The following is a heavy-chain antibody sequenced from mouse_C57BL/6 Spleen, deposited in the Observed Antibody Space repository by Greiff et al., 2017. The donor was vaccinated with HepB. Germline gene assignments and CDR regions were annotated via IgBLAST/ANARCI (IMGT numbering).Heavy chain of an antibody. CDR2: IYPRSGNT. Sequence: VQLQQSGAELARPGASVKLSCKASGYTFTSYGISWVKQRTGQGLEWIGEIYPRSGNTHYNEKFKGKATLTADKSSSTAYMELRSLTSEDSAVYFCARDGSTLFAYWGQGTLVTVSA. D-gene: IGHD1-1*01. J-gene: IGHJ3*01. CDR1: GYTFTSYG. V-gene: IGHV1-81*01. CDR3: ARDGSTLFAY.